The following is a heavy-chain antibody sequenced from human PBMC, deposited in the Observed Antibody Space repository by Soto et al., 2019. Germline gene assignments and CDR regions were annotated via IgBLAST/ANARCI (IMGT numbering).Heavy chain of an antibody. V-gene: IGHV1-69*02. CDR3: ARASPGSSTSGAFHY. CDR2: IIPILGIA. Sequence: QVQLVQSGAEVKKPGSSVKVSCKASGGTFSSYTISWVRQAPGQGLEWMGRIIPILGIANYAQKFQGRVTITADKSTSRAYRELSSLRSEDTAVYYCARASPGSSTSGAFHYWGQGTLVTVSS. CDR1: GGTFSSYT. J-gene: IGHJ4*02. D-gene: IGHD2-2*01.